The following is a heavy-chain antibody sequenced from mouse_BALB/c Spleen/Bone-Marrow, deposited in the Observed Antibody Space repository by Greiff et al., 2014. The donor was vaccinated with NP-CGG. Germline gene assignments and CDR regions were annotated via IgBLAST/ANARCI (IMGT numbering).Heavy chain of an antibody. CDR3: TRTYEYFDY. CDR1: GYTFTGYW. CDR2: IYPSDNYT. Sequence: QVQLKQSGAGLVRPGASVKLSCKTSGYTFTGYWINWVKQRPGQGLEWIGNIYPSDNYTNYNQKFKDKATLTVDISSTTAYMQFSSPTSEDSAVYYCTRTYEYFDYWGQGTTLTVSS. V-gene: IGHV1-69*02. D-gene: IGHD2-3*01. J-gene: IGHJ2*01.